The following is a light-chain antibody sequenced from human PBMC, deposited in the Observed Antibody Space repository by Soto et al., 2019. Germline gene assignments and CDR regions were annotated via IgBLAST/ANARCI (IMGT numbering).Light chain of an antibody. V-gene: IGLV2-8*01. CDR1: SSDVGSYNY. CDR2: EVN. J-gene: IGLJ1*01. CDR3: SSYAGSTILYV. Sequence: LTQPPSASGSPGESVTISCTGTSSDVGSYNYVSWYQQHPGKAPKLLISEVNKRPSGVPDRFSGSKSGNTASLTVSGLQAEDEADYYCSSYAGSTILYVFGTGTKLTVL.